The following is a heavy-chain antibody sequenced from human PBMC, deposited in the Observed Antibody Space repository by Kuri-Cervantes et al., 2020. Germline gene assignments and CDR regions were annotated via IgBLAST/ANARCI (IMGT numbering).Heavy chain of an antibody. D-gene: IGHD3-10*01. J-gene: IGHJ6*03. CDR2: IYHSGST. V-gene: IGHV4-4*02. Sequence: GSLRLSCAVSGGSISSSNWWSWVRQPPGKGLEWIGEIYHSGSTNYNPSLKSRVTISVDKSKNQFSLKLSSVTAADTAVYYCARDNGSGSYPYYYYMDVWGKGTTVTVSS. CDR3: ARDNGSGSYPYYYYMDV. CDR1: GGSISSSNW.